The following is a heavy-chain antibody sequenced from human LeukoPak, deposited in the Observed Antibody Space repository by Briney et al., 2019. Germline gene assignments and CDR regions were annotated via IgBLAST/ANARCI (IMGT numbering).Heavy chain of an antibody. CDR3: ATAEFWSGYLVY. V-gene: IGHV1-24*01. CDR1: GYTLTELS. CDR2: FDPEGGET. J-gene: IGHJ4*02. D-gene: IGHD3-3*01. Sequence: ASVKVSCKVSGYTLTELSMHWVRQAPGQGLEWMGGFDPEGGETIYAQKFQGRVTMTEDTSTDTAYMELSSLRSEDTAVYYCATAEFWSGYLVYWGQGTLVTVSS.